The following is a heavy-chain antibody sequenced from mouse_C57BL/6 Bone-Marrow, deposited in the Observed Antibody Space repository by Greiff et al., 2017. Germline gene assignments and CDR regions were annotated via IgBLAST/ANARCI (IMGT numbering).Heavy chain of an antibody. CDR2: IYPGSGST. V-gene: IGHV1-55*01. CDR1: GYTFTSYW. D-gene: IGHD1-1*01. CDR3: ARTHYYGSSYVNWYFDV. J-gene: IGHJ1*03. Sequence: QVQLQQPGAELVQPGASVKMSCKASGYTFTSYWITWVKQRPGQGLEWIGDIYPGSGSTNYNEKFKSKATLTVDTSSSTAYMQLSSLTSEDSAVYYCARTHYYGSSYVNWYFDVWGTGTTVTVSS.